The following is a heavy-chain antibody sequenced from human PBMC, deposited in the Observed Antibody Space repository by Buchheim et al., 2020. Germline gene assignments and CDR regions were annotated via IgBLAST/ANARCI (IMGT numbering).Heavy chain of an antibody. V-gene: IGHV3-30*18. J-gene: IGHJ4*02. Sequence: QVQLVESGGGVVQPGRSLRLSCVASGFTFSRYGMHWVRQAPGKGLEWVAVISYDGSNEYYADSAKGRFTIARDNSKNKLYLQMNSLRAEDSSIYYCAKDVIAVAQTFDYWGQGTL. CDR2: ISYDGSNE. CDR3: AKDVIAVAQTFDY. CDR1: GFTFSRYG. D-gene: IGHD6-19*01.